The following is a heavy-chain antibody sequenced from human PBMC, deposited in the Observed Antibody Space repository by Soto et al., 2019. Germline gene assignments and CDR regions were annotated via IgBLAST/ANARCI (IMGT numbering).Heavy chain of an antibody. CDR3: AKEMIAATLADFFDY. V-gene: IGHV3-23*01. CDR2: ISGSGGRT. D-gene: IGHD2-21*01. Sequence: GGSLRLSCEASGFTFSNYGMTWVRLAPGKGLEWVSTISGSGGRTFYADPVKGRFTISRDNSKNTLYLQMKSLRAEDTAVYYCAKEMIAATLADFFDYWGQGTLVTVSS. J-gene: IGHJ4*02. CDR1: GFTFSNYG.